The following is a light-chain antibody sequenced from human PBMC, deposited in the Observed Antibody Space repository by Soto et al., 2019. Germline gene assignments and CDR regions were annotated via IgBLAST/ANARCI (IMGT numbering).Light chain of an antibody. CDR3: QQYANSPLT. CDR2: GAS. J-gene: IGKJ4*01. Sequence: EIVLTQSPGTLSLSPGERATLSCRASPSVRSTYLAWYQQKPGQAPRLLIYGASSRATGIPDRFSGSGSGTEFTLTISRLEPEDFAVYYCQQYANSPLTFGGGTKVEIK. CDR1: PSVRSTY. V-gene: IGKV3-20*01.